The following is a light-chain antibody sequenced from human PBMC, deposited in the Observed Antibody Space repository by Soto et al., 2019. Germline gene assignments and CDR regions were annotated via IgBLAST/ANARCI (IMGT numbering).Light chain of an antibody. CDR3: QQTDSFPRT. CDR1: QRISSY. J-gene: IGKJ1*01. V-gene: IGKV1-39*01. CDR2: AAS. Sequence: DIPMTQSPSSLSASVGDRVTITCRASQRISSYLNWYQHKPGKAPKLLIYAASSLQTGVPSRFSGSRSGTDFALTISSLQRDDFATYYCQQTDSFPRTFGQGTKVEMK.